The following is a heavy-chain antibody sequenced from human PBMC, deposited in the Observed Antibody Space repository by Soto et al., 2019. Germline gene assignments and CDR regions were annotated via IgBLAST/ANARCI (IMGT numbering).Heavy chain of an antibody. V-gene: IGHV3-23*01. CDR1: GFTLTVYA. D-gene: IGHD3-10*01. CDR2: ISGSRT. J-gene: IGHJ4*02. Sequence: GGSLRLSCAASGFTLTVYAMTWVRQTPGKGLEWASGISGSRTYYADSVKGRFTISRDNAKNSLYLQMNSLRAEDTAVYYCAGDPYYYASDFWGQGTLVTVSS. CDR3: AGDPYYYASDF.